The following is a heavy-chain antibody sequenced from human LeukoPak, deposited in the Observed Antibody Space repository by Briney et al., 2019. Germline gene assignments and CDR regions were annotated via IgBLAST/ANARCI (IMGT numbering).Heavy chain of an antibody. J-gene: IGHJ3*02. V-gene: IGHV3-21*04. D-gene: IGHD6-19*01. CDR2: ISSSSSYI. CDR1: GFTFSSYS. CDR3: AKDIVLSSSGRGAFDI. Sequence: GGSLRLSCAASGFTFSSYSMNWVRQAPGKGLEWVSSISSSSSYIYYADSVKGRFTISRDNAKNSLYLQMNSLRAEDTALYYCAKDIVLSSSGRGAFDIWGQGTMVTVSS.